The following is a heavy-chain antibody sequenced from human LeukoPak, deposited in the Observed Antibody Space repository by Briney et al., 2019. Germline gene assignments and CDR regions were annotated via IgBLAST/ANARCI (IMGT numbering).Heavy chain of an antibody. V-gene: IGHV3-21*01. Sequence: GGSLRLSCAASGFTFNTYNMNWVRQAPGKGLEWVSSISSSSSYMYYADSVRGRFTISRDNAKSSLYLQMNNLRAEDTAVYYCAELGITMIGGVWGKGTTVTISS. J-gene: IGHJ6*04. CDR2: ISSSSSYM. CDR3: AELGITMIGGV. CDR1: GFTFNTYN. D-gene: IGHD3-10*02.